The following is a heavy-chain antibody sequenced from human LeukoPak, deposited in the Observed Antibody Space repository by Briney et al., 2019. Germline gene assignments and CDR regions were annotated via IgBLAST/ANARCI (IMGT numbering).Heavy chain of an antibody. CDR2: INPNSGVT. CDR3: ARAGGSYQVFDN. J-gene: IGHJ4*02. V-gene: IGHV1-2*02. Sequence: GASVKVSCKASGYTFTAYYMHWVRQAPGQGLEWMGWINPNSGVTNYAQNFQGRVTMTRDTSISTAYMELNSLRAEDTAVYYCARAGGSYQVFDNWGQGTLVTVSS. D-gene: IGHD1-26*01. CDR1: GYTFTAYY.